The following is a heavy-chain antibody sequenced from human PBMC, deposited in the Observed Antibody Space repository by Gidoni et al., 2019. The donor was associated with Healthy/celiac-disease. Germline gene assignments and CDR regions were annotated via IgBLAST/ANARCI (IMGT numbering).Heavy chain of an antibody. V-gene: IGHV3-15*01. CDR3: TTDIGGFLPTYMDV. CDR1: GFTFSNAW. J-gene: IGHJ6*02. CDR2: IKSKTDGGTT. Sequence: EVQLVESGGGLVKPGGSLRLSCAASGFTFSNAWMSWVRQAPGKGLEWVGRIKSKTDGGTTDYAAPVKGRVTISRDDSKNTLYLQMNSLKTEDTAVYYCTTDIGGFLPTYMDVWGQGTTVTVSS. D-gene: IGHD3-3*01.